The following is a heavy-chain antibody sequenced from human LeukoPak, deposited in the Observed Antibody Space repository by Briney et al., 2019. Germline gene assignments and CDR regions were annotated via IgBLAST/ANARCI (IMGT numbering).Heavy chain of an antibody. D-gene: IGHD2-15*01. CDR1: GGSISSSSYY. Sequence: PSETLSLTCTVSGGSISSSSYYWGWIRQPPGKGLEWIGSIYYSGSANYNPSLKSRVTISVDTSKNQFSLKLSSVTAADTAVYYCAGEVGYCSGGGCYPDWFDPWGQGTLVTVSS. V-gene: IGHV4-39*01. J-gene: IGHJ5*02. CDR3: AGEVGYCSGGGCYPDWFDP. CDR2: IYYSGSA.